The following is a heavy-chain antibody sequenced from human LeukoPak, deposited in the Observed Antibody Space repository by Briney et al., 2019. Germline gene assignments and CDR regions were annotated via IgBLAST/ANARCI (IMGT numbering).Heavy chain of an antibody. CDR1: GGSFSGYY. Sequence: SETLSLTCAVYGGSFSGYYWSWIRQPPGKGLEWIGEINHSGSTNYNPSLKSRVTISVDTSKNQFSLKLSSVTAADTAVYYCARYYYGSGNYYRLGFYDYWGQGTLVTVSS. V-gene: IGHV4-34*01. CDR3: ARYYYGSGNYYRLGFYDY. D-gene: IGHD3-10*01. J-gene: IGHJ4*02. CDR2: INHSGST.